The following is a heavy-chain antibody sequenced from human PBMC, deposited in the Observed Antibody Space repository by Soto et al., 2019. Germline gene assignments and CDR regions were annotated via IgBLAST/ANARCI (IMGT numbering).Heavy chain of an antibody. Sequence: LRLSCEVSGFTFSFYWMSWVRQAPGKGLEWVANINQDGSEINFVDSVKGRFTIPRDNAKNLLYLQMNSLRVEDTAVYYCARDWSYSGFEDFWGQGTQVTVSS. V-gene: IGHV3-7*03. CDR3: ARDWSYSGFEDF. J-gene: IGHJ4*02. D-gene: IGHD5-12*01. CDR2: INQDGSEI. CDR1: GFTFSFYW.